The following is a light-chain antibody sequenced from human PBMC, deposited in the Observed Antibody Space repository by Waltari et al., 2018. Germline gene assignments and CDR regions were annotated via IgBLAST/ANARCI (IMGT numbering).Light chain of an antibody. CDR2: DVS. Sequence: QSALTQPASVSGSPGQSITISCTGPSSDVGGFNYVSCYQQHPGKAPKLMIYDVSNRPSGVSNRFSGSKSGNTASLTISGLQAEDETDYYCSSYTSSSTRVFGTGTKVTVL. V-gene: IGLV2-14*03. CDR1: SSDVGGFNY. J-gene: IGLJ1*01. CDR3: SSYTSSSTRV.